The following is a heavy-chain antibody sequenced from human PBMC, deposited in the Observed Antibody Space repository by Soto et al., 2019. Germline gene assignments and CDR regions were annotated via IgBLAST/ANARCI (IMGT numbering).Heavy chain of an antibody. CDR2: IYSGGST. CDR3: ARDDFWSGYIDAFDI. J-gene: IGHJ3*02. D-gene: IGHD3-3*01. Sequence: EVQLVESGGGLVQPGGSLRLSCAASGFTVSSNYMSWVRQAPGKGLEWVSVIYSGGSTYYADSVKGRFTISRDNSKNTLYLQMNSLRAEDTAVYYCARDDFWSGYIDAFDIWGQGTMVTVSS. V-gene: IGHV3-66*01. CDR1: GFTVSSNY.